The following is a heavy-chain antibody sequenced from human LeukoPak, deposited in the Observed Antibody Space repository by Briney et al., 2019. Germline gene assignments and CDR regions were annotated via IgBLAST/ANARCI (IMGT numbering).Heavy chain of an antibody. CDR2: VYSSGST. CDR1: GDSISSSSYS. J-gene: IGHJ2*01. V-gene: IGHV4-39*01. D-gene: IGHD6-13*01. CDR3: ARHGGYSSSWYTTIRNHWYFDL. Sequence: PSETLSLTCTVSGDSISSSSYSWGWIRQPPGKGLEWIGSVYSSGSTYYNPSLKSRVTISVDTSKDHFSLRLSSVTAADTAVYFCARHGGYSSSWYTTIRNHWYFDLWGRGTLLTVSS.